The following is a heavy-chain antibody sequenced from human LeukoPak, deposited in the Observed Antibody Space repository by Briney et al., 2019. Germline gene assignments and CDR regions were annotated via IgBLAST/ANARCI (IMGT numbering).Heavy chain of an antibody. Sequence: GGSLRLSCTASGYAFGDYALSWFRQAPGKGLEWVSFIRSKTYGGTTHYAASVQGRFNISRDDSKGIAFLQMNSQKIEDTAVYYCARVDYGGAPRRNYWGQGTLVTVSS. J-gene: IGHJ4*02. CDR2: IRSKTYGGTT. CDR1: GYAFGDYA. V-gene: IGHV3-49*03. CDR3: ARVDYGGAPRRNY. D-gene: IGHD4-23*01.